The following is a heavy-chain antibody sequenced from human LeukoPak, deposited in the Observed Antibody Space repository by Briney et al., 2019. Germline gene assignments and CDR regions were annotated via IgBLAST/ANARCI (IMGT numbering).Heavy chain of an antibody. CDR3: ARVGPYCGGDCYPN. D-gene: IGHD2-21*02. V-gene: IGHV4-4*07. Sequence: SETLSLTCTVSGGSISSYYWSWIRQPAGKGLEWIGRIYTSGSTNYNPSLKSRVTMSVDTSKNQFSLKLSSGTAADTAVYYCARVGPYCGGDCYPNWGQGTLVTVSS. CDR2: IYTSGST. CDR1: GGSISSYY. J-gene: IGHJ4*02.